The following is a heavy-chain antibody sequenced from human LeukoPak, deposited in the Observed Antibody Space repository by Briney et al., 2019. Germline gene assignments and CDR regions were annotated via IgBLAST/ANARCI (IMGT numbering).Heavy chain of an antibody. CDR1: GFIFSNYA. J-gene: IGHJ5*02. V-gene: IGHV3-21*01. CDR3: ARGKASYYYDSSAQYPSGDWFDP. CDR2: ISSSSSYI. Sequence: PGGSLRLSCAAPGFIFSNYAMSWVRQAPGKGLEWVSSISSSSSYIYYADSVKGRFTISRDNAKNSLYLQMNSLRAEDTAVYYCARGKASYYYDSSAQYPSGDWFDPWGQGTLVTVSS. D-gene: IGHD3-22*01.